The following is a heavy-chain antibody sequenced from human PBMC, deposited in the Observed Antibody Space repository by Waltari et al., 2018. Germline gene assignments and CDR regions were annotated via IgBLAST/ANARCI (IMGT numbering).Heavy chain of an antibody. CDR2: LRSSCSYL. CDR3: ARGGGLFDY. D-gene: IGHD3-16*01. J-gene: IGHJ4*02. V-gene: IGHV3-21*01. Sequence: EVQLVESGGGLVKPGGSLRLSCAASGFTFSSYSMNWVRQAPGKGWEWVSSLRSSCSYLYYADSVKGRFTISRDNAKNSLYLQMNSLRAEDTAVVYCARGGGLFDYWGQGTLVTVSS. CDR1: GFTFSSYS.